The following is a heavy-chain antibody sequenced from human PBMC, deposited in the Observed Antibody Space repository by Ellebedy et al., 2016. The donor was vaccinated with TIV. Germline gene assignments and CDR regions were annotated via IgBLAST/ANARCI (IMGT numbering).Heavy chain of an antibody. CDR1: GFIFSSYW. D-gene: IGHD1-14*01. V-gene: IGHV3-7*01. CDR3: VDQNHARGYGMDV. Sequence: GESLKISCAASGFIFSSYWMSWVRQAPGKGLEWVANIKQDGSEKYYVASVKGRFTISRDNAKNSLYLQLDSLRVDDTAVYYCVDQNHARGYGMDVWGQGTTVTVSS. J-gene: IGHJ6*02. CDR2: IKQDGSEK.